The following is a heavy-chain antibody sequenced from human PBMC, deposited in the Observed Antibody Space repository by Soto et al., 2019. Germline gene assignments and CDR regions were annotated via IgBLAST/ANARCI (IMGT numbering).Heavy chain of an antibody. CDR2: INPSGGTT. Sequence: QVQLVQSGAEVKKPGASVKVSCKASGYTFISYYTHWVRQAPGQGLEWMGVINPSGGTTNYAQKFQGSVTLTRDTSTSTVYMELSSLGSDDTAVYFCARSWWGTDRLMAYNWLGPWGQGTLVTVSS. CDR3: ARSWWGTDRLMAYNWLGP. V-gene: IGHV1-46*03. CDR1: GYTFISYY. D-gene: IGHD2-8*02. J-gene: IGHJ5*02.